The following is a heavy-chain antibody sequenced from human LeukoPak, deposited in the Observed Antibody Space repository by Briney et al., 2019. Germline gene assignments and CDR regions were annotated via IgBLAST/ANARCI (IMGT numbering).Heavy chain of an antibody. V-gene: IGHV4-59*01. CDR2: IYYSGST. CDR3: AIPLVIRFNGRVSLDGFDT. Sequence: SETLSVTCIVSGGSISSSFWSWIRQPPGKGLEWIGYIYYSGSTNYNPSLKSRVSISVHSPKNKLSLKLSCVTAADEAGYHCAIPLVIRFNGRVSLDGFDTWGQGTMGTVSS. D-gene: IGHD3-9*01. J-gene: IGHJ3*02. CDR1: GGSISSSF.